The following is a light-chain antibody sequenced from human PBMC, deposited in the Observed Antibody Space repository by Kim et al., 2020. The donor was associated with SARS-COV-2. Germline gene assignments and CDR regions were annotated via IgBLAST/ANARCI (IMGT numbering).Light chain of an antibody. CDR3: QAWHTSTAV. Sequence: SVSPGQRATITCSGDELVNKYVSWYQQKSGQSPVLVLFQDTKRPSGIPERFSGSNSGNTATLTISGTQVMDEAEYYCQAWHTSTAVFGPGTKVTVL. J-gene: IGLJ1*01. CDR2: QDT. CDR1: ELVNKY. V-gene: IGLV3-1*01.